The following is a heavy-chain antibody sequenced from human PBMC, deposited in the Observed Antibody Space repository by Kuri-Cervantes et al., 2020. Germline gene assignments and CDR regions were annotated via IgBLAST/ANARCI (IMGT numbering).Heavy chain of an antibody. J-gene: IGHJ3*01. Sequence: GSLSLSCTVSGGSISIYYWSWIRQPPGKGLEWIGYIYYSGSTNYNPSLRSRVTISVDTSKNQFSLTLSSVTAADPALYYCARNFWSATGGNAFDFWGQGTLVTVSS. CDR3: ARNFWSATGGNAFDF. CDR2: IYYSGST. D-gene: IGHD3-3*01. CDR1: GGSISIYY. V-gene: IGHV4-59*01.